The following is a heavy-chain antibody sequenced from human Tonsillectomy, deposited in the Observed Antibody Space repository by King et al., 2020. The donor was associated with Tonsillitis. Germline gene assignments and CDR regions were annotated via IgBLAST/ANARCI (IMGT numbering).Heavy chain of an antibody. CDR3: ARDWDGQYFDY. CDR1: GDSVSSNRAA. CDR2: TYYRSNWFF. Sequence: VQLQQSGPGLLKPSQTLSLTCAISGDSVSSNRAAWNWIRQSPSRGLEWPGRTYYRSNWFFDYAESMRSRITFNADTSKNQFSLQMNSLTPEDTAVYYCARDWDGQYFDYWGQGTLVTVSS. V-gene: IGHV6-1*01. J-gene: IGHJ4*02. D-gene: IGHD1-26*01.